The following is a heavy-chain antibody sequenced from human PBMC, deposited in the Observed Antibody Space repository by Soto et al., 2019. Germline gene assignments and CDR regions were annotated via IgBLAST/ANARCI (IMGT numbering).Heavy chain of an antibody. CDR3: ARVGPAHYYDSSGYYTPLDY. V-gene: IGHV1-69*01. J-gene: IGHJ4*02. CDR1: GDTFSSYA. CDR2: IIPMFGTA. Sequence: QVQLVQSGAEVKKPGSSVKVSCKASGDTFSSYAINWVRQAPGQGLEWMGGIIPMFGTANYAQKVKGRVTITAGESTSTIYMAVSSLRSEDTAVYYCARVGPAHYYDSSGYYTPLDYWGQGTLVTVSS. D-gene: IGHD3-22*01.